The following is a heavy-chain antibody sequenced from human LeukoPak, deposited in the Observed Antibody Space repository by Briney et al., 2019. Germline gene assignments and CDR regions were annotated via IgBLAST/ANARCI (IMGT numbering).Heavy chain of an antibody. D-gene: IGHD4-23*01. V-gene: IGHV3-30*03. CDR3: ARGYGGNSAAFDI. CDR1: GFTFRSFG. Sequence: GGSLRLSCLASGFTFRSFGMHWVRQAPGTGLERVALISYDGSNKNYADSVKGRFTISRDNSKNILYLQMNSLRAEDTAVYFCARGYGGNSAAFDIWGQGTMVTVSS. J-gene: IGHJ3*02. CDR2: ISYDGSNK.